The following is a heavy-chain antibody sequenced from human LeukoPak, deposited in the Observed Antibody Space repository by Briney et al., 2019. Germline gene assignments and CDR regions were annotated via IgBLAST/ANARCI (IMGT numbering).Heavy chain of an antibody. V-gene: IGHV5-51*01. D-gene: IGHD2-8*02. CDR3: ARQEYSDLWYWRYNWFDP. J-gene: IGHJ5*02. CDR2: IYPGDSEI. CDR1: GYSFTNYW. Sequence: GESLKISCKGSGYSFTNYWIGWVRQMPGKGLEWMGIIYPGDSEIRYSPSFQGQVTISADKSINTAYLQWSSLRASDTAMYYCARQEYSDLWYWRYNWFDPWGQGTLVTVSS.